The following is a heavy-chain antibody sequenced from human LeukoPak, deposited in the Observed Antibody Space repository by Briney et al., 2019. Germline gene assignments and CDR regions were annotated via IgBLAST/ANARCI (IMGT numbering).Heavy chain of an antibody. V-gene: IGHV4-39*07. D-gene: IGHD3-9*01. CDR2: IYYSGST. CDR1: GGSISSSTYS. CDR3: AREWDTSSFDPRASGDH. J-gene: IGHJ4*02. Sequence: SETLSLTCTVSGGSISSSTYSWGWIRQPPGKGLEWIGNIYYSGSTFYNPSLKSRVTIDTSKHQFSLKLTSVTAADTAVYYCAREWDTSSFDPRASGDHWGQGTPVTVSS.